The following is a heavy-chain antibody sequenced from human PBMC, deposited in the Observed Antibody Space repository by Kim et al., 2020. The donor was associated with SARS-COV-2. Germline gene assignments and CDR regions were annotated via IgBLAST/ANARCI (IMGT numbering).Heavy chain of an antibody. J-gene: IGHJ4*02. V-gene: IGHV3-23*01. CDR1: GFTFSSFA. CDR3: AKGVTGYSYGYGDF. CDR2: ISGRGGST. D-gene: IGHD5-18*01. Sequence: GGSLRLSCAASGFTFSSFAMSWVRQAPGKGLEWVSAISGRGGSTYYADSVKGRFTISRDNSKNTLYLQMNSLRAEDTAIYYCAKGVTGYSYGYGDFWGQGTLVTVSS.